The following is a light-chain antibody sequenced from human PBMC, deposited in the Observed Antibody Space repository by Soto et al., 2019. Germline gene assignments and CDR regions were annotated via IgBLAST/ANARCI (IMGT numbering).Light chain of an antibody. J-gene: IGLJ2*01. CDR1: SSNIGAGYD. CDR2: GNS. V-gene: IGLV1-40*01. Sequence: QSVLTQPPSVSGAPGQRVTISCTGRSSNIGAGYDVHWYQQLPGTAPKLLIYGNSNRPSGVPDRFSGSKSGTSASLAITGLQAEDEADYYCQSYDSSLNGVVFGGGTKLTVL. CDR3: QSYDSSLNGVV.